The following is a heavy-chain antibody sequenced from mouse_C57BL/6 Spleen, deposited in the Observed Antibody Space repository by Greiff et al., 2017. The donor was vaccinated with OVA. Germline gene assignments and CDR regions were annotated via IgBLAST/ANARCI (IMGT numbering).Heavy chain of an antibody. CDR2: IDPSDSET. Sequence: QVQLQQPGAELVRPGSSVKLSCKASGYTFTSYWMHWVKQRPIQGLEWIGNIDPSDSETHYNQKFKDKATLTVDKSSSTAYMQLSSLTSEDSAVYYCASGGAAQADFDYWGQGTTLTVSS. CDR3: ASGGAAQADFDY. V-gene: IGHV1-52*01. D-gene: IGHD3-2*02. CDR1: GYTFTSYW. J-gene: IGHJ2*01.